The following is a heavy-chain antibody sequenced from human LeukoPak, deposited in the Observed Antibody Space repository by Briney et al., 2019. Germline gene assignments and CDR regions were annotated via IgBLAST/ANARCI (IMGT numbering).Heavy chain of an antibody. J-gene: IGHJ6*03. CDR3: AKGKGSGSDLFYNYYYMDV. V-gene: IGHV3-30*02. CDR2: TRHDESNK. Sequence: PGGSLRLSCAASGFIFSGYGMHWVRQAPGRGLEWVTFTRHDESNKYYADSVKGRFTISRDNSKNTVYLQMNSLRVEDTAVYYCAKGKGSGSDLFYNYYYMDVWGKGTAVTVSS. CDR1: GFIFSGYG. D-gene: IGHD1-26*01.